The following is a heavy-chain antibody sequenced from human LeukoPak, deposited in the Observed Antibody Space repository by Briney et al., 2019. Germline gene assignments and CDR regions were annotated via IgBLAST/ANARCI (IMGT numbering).Heavy chain of an antibody. CDR2: INTNTGNP. D-gene: IGHD6-19*01. CDR3: ARGLLSSGWLTRDY. J-gene: IGHJ4*02. CDR1: GYTFTSYG. Sequence: ASVKVSCKASGYTFTSYGISWVRQAPGQGLEWMGWINTNTGNPTYAQGFTGRFVFSLDTSVSTGYLQISSLKAEDTAVYYCARGLLSSGWLTRDYWGQGTLVTVSS. V-gene: IGHV7-4-1*02.